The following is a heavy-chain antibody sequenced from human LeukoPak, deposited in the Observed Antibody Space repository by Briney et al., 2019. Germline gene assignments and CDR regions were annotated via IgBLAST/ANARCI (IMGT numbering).Heavy chain of an antibody. D-gene: IGHD3-3*01. V-gene: IGHV3-48*02. CDR1: GFTFSSYS. J-gene: IGHJ6*02. CDR2: ISSSSSTI. Sequence: PGGSLRLSCAASGFTFSSYSMNWVRQAPGKGLEWVSYISSSSSTIYYADSVKGRFTISRDNAKNSLYLQMNSLRDEDTAVYYCFFWRYYGMTSGAKGPRSPSP. CDR3: FFWRYYGMTS.